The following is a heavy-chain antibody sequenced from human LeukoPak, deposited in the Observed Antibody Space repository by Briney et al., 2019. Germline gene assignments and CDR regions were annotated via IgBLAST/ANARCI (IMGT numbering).Heavy chain of an antibody. J-gene: IGHJ4*02. CDR2: INWNGGST. CDR3: ERDSGRGSLYYYDSSGHDY. D-gene: IGHD3-22*01. Sequence: GGSLRLSCAASGFTFDDYGMSWVRQAPGKGLEWVSGINWNGGSTVYADSVKGRFTISRDNAKNSLYLQMNSLRAEDTALYYCERDSGRGSLYYYDSSGHDYWGQGTLVTVSS. CDR1: GFTFDDYG. V-gene: IGHV3-20*04.